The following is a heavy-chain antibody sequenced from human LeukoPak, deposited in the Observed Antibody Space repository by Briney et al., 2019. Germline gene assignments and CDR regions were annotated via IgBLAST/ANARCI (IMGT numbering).Heavy chain of an antibody. Sequence: SDRQSPTYPLASPSITPGVHCSARLRQTPGKGLEWFGSLLCHEYNWYSPSLESRVTISVDTSENQFSLRLTSVNAADAALYFCTRRGSGNGGTYAGMDAWGPGTSVTVSS. D-gene: IGHD1-26*01. CDR1: SPSITPGVHC. V-gene: IGHV4-39*01. CDR2: LLCHEYN. CDR3: TRRGSGNGGTYAGMDA. J-gene: IGHJ6*02.